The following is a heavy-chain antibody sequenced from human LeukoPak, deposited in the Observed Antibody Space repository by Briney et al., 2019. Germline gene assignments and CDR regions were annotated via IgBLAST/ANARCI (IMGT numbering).Heavy chain of an antibody. CDR2: ISGSGGST. D-gene: IGHD3-9*01. CDR1: GFTFSSYG. CDR3: AKERWDYDILTGYPNYFDY. J-gene: IGHJ4*02. V-gene: IGHV3-23*01. Sequence: GGSLRLSCAGSGFTFSSYGMTWVRQAPGKGLEWVSAISGSGGSTYYADSVKGRFTISRDNSKNTLYLQMNTLRAEDTAVYYCAKERWDYDILTGYPNYFDYWGQGTLVTVSS.